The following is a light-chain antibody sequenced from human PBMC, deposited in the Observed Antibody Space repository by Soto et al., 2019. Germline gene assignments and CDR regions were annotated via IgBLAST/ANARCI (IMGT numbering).Light chain of an antibody. V-gene: IGLV2-23*03. CDR3: CSYAGISTFVV. J-gene: IGLJ2*01. CDR2: EGS. CDR1: SSDVGSYKL. Sequence: QSVLTQPASVSGSPGQSITISCTGTSSDVGSYKLVSWYQQHPGKAPKLMIYEGSKRPSGVSNRFSGSKSGNTASLTISGLQAEDEADYYCCSYAGISTFVVFGGGTKLTVL.